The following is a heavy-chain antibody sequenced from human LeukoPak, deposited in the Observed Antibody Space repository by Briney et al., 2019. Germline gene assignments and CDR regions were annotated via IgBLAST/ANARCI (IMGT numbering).Heavy chain of an antibody. CDR1: GFTFSNYW. D-gene: IGHD1-26*01. CDR3: ARNFVGSDSSDFDS. V-gene: IGHV3-7*01. J-gene: IGHJ4*02. CDR2: IKQDGSEK. Sequence: GGSLRLSCTASGFTFSNYWMTWVRQAPGKGLEWVASIKQDGSEKQYVGSVKGRFTISRDNARTTLYLQMNSLRAEDTAIYYCARNFVGSDSSDFDSWGQGTLVTVSS.